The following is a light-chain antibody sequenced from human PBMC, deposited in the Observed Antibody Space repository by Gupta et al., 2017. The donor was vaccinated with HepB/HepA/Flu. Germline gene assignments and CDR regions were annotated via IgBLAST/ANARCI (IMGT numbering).Light chain of an antibody. CDR3: QQSQSTPKT. CDR1: QRISNY. Sequence: DIQMTQSPSSLSASVGDRVTITCRASQRISNYLNWYQQKRGKAPKILIDAESILQSGVPSRFSGNGSGTEFTLTISRLQPEDFATYYCQQSQSTPKTFGQGTKAEI. J-gene: IGKJ1*01. CDR2: AES. V-gene: IGKV1-39*01.